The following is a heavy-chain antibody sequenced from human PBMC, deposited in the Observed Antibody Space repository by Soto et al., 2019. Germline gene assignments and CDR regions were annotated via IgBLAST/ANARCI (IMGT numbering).Heavy chain of an antibody. CDR1: GGIFTNYA. CDR2: TMPLFGTA. J-gene: IGHJ4*02. D-gene: IGHD2-2*01. V-gene: IGHV1-69*06. CDR3: SAYCSSSNCRAGDYY. Sequence: QVVQSGPEVRQPGSSVKVSCKPSGGIFTNYAFTWVRQAPGQRLEWMGGTMPLFGTANYAQKFQGRVTITADKSTTTVHLEGHSLTSKDTALYYCSAYCSSSNCRAGDYYWGQGTLVTVSS.